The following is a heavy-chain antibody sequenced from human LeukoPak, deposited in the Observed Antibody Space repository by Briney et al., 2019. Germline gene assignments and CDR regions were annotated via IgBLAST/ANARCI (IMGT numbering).Heavy chain of an antibody. CDR3: ARSRSGYSYDHAAFEI. CDR1: GDSISTYY. J-gene: IGHJ3*02. Sequence: SETLSLTCTVTGDSISTYYWSWIRQPPGKGLEWIAYIDYRGSTTYNPSLRSRVTISVDTSRNQFSLKLYSVTAADTAVYYCARSRSGYSYDHAAFEIWGQGTMVTVSS. CDR2: IDYRGST. V-gene: IGHV4-59*01. D-gene: IGHD5-18*01.